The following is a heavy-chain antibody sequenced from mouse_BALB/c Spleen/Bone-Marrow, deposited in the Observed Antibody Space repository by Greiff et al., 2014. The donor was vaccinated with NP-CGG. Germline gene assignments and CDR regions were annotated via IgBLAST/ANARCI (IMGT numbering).Heavy chain of an antibody. V-gene: IGHV5-6*02. CDR3: ARQTYYDYDGYFDY. Sequence: EVKLEESGGDLVKPGGSLKLSCAASGFTFSSYGMSWVRQTPDKRLEWVATISSGGSYTYYPDSVKGRFTISRDNAKNTLYLQMSRLKSEDTAMYYCARQTYYDYDGYFDYWGQGTTLTVSS. CDR2: ISSGGSYT. D-gene: IGHD2-4*01. J-gene: IGHJ2*01. CDR1: GFTFSSYG.